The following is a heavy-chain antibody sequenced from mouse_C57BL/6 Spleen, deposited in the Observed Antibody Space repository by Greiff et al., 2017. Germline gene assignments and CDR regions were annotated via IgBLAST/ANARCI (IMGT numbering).Heavy chain of an antibody. J-gene: IGHJ1*03. V-gene: IGHV5-2*01. CDR3: ARQRYYGSNWYFDV. CDR2: INSDGGST. D-gene: IGHD1-1*01. CDR1: EYEFPSHD. Sequence: EVMLVESGGGLVQPGESLKLSCESNEYEFPSHDMSWVRKTPEKRLELVAAINSDGGSTYYPDTMERRLIISRDNTKKTLYLQMSSLRSEDTALYYCARQRYYGSNWYFDVWGTGTTVTVSS.